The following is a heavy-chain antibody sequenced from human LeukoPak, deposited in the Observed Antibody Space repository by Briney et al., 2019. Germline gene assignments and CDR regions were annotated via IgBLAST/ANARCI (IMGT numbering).Heavy chain of an antibody. J-gene: IGHJ4*02. D-gene: IGHD6-19*01. CDR2: FSTNGGST. CDR1: GFTFSTYA. V-gene: IGHV3-64D*06. CDR3: VKKMTPGIAVAGHFDY. Sequence: GGSLRLSCSASGFTFSTYAMHWFGQAPGKDLDCVSAFSTNGGSTYYADSVKGRFTISRDNSKNTLFLQMSSLRAEDTAVYYCVKKMTPGIAVAGHFDYWGQGTLVTVSS.